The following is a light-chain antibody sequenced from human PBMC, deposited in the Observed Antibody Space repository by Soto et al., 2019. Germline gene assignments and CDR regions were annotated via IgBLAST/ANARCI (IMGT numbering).Light chain of an antibody. V-gene: IGLV2-8*01. CDR1: SSDVGGYDY. CDR2: EVT. J-gene: IGLJ2*01. Sequence: QSVLTQPPSASGSPGRSVTISCTGTSSDVGGYDYVSWFQQHPGKAPKLIIYEVTKRPSGVPDRFSASKSGNTASLTVSGLQAEDEADFYCAAWDDSLNAVVFGGGTKLTVL. CDR3: AAWDDSLNAVV.